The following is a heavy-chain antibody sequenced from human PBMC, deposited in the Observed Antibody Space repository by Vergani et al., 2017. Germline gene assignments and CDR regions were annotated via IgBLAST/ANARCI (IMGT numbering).Heavy chain of an antibody. Sequence: EVHLVESGGALVKPGGSLRLSCTASGFTSIDHNMYWVRQAPGKGLEWVSSLGANTIYEYYADAVKGRFTISRDNAENSLYLQMKSLTVEDTAVYYCARGQPSSGYDHWGQGTRVTVSS. CDR3: ARGQPSSGYDH. CDR2: LGANTIYE. J-gene: IGHJ5*02. CDR1: GFTSIDHN. D-gene: IGHD5-12*01. V-gene: IGHV3-21*01.